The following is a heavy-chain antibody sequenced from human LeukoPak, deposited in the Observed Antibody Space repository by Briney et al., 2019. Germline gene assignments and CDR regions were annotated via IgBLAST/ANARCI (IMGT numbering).Heavy chain of an antibody. Sequence: ASVKVSCKASGYTFSRYTISWVRQAPGQGLEWMGWISADNGNTDYAQKFQGRVTLTTDTYTTTAYMELTSLRSDDSAVYYCARATPAFDPWGQGTLVTVSS. J-gene: IGHJ5*02. CDR1: GYTFSRYT. D-gene: IGHD4-23*01. CDR2: ISADNGNT. V-gene: IGHV1-18*01. CDR3: ARATPAFDP.